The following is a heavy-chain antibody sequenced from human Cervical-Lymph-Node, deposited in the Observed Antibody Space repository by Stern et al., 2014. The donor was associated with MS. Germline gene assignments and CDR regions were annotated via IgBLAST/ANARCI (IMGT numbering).Heavy chain of an antibody. Sequence: VQLVESGGGVVQPGRSLRLSCAASGFTFNNYNMHWVRQAPGKGLEWVAVISYDGRNKYYADSVKGRFTISRDNSANTLSLQMNSLRAEDTALYYCARVRIRGYWYGMDVWGQGTTVSVSS. CDR2: ISYDGRNK. D-gene: IGHD3-3*02. V-gene: IGHV3-30*04. CDR1: GFTFNNYN. CDR3: ARVRIRGYWYGMDV. J-gene: IGHJ6*02.